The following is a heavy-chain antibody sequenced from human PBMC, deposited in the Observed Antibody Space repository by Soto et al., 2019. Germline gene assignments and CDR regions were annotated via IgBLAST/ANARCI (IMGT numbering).Heavy chain of an antibody. J-gene: IGHJ4*02. CDR2: ISNVESKK. CDR3: ARDVAMPTGLGLGY. CDR1: GLAFLNLA. V-gene: IGHV3-30*03. D-gene: IGHD6-19*01. Sequence: QVQVVESGGGGARPGPSRSLPCEASGLAFLNLAFHGVRQAPAKGREWVANISNVESKKFYGDSVKGRFTISRDNSENTVYLQMTSLRPDDTAVFYCARDVAMPTGLGLGYWGQGTLVTVSS.